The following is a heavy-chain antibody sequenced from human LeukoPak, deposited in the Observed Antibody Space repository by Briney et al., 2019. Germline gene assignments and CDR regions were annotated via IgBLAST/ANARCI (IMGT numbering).Heavy chain of an antibody. D-gene: IGHD2-15*01. CDR3: ARPKTETGYDAFDI. CDR2: NYLADSDA. CDR1: GYSYNSYW. Sequence: GESLKISCKGSGYSYNSYWIGWVRQMPGKGLEWMGINYLADSDARYSPSFQGQVSFSADRSINTAYLQWSSLRASDTAMYYCARPKTETGYDAFDIWGQGIMVTVSS. J-gene: IGHJ3*02. V-gene: IGHV5-51*01.